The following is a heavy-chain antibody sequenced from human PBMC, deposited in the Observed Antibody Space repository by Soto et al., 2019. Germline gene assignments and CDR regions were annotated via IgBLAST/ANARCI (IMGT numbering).Heavy chain of an antibody. CDR1: GYTFTSYA. D-gene: IGHD2-15*01. CDR2: INAGNSNT. J-gene: IGHJ4*02. V-gene: IGHV1-3*01. Sequence: ASAKVSCKASGYTFTSYAMHWVRQAPGQRLEWMGWINAGNSNTKYSQKFQGRVTITRDTSASTAYMELSSLRSEDTAVYYCARDLGGWPDYWGQGTLVTVSS. CDR3: ARDLGGWPDY.